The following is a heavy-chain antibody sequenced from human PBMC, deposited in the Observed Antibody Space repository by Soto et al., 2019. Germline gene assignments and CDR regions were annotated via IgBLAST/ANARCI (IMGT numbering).Heavy chain of an antibody. CDR3: AKDGWWYQTTYYYYMDV. V-gene: IGHV3-30*18. CDR1: GFTFSSYG. D-gene: IGHD2-15*01. Sequence: QVQLVESGGGVVQPGRSLRLSCAASGFTFSSYGMHWVRQAPGKGLEWVAVISYDGSNTYYADSVKGRFTISRDNSKNPLYLQMNSLRAEDTAVYYCAKDGWWYQTTYYYYMDVWGKGTTVTVSS. CDR2: ISYDGSNT. J-gene: IGHJ6*03.